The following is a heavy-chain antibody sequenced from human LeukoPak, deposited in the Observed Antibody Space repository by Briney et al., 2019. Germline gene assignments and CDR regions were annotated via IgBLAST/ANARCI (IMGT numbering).Heavy chain of an antibody. V-gene: IGHV3-74*01. CDR2: INSDGSGT. Sequence: PGGSLRLSCAASGFTFSSYWMHWVRQGPGKGLVWVSRINSDGSGTGYADSVKGRFTISRDNAKNTLYLQMNSLRVEDTAVYYCARAVGYCSSTSCYLDYWGQGTLVTVSS. D-gene: IGHD2-2*01. CDR1: GFTFSSYW. J-gene: IGHJ4*02. CDR3: ARAVGYCSSTSCYLDY.